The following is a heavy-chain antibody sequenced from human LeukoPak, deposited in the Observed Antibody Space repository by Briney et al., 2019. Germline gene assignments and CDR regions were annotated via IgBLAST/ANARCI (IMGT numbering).Heavy chain of an antibody. CDR3: ARDRRFNGMDV. J-gene: IGHJ6*02. V-gene: IGHV4-59*01. Sequence: SETLSLTCTVPGGSISGYYWSWIRRPPGKGLEWIGDIYYIGSTNYNPSLKSRVTISVDTSKNQFSLNLSSVTAADTAVYYCARDRRFNGMDVWGQGTTVTVSS. CDR1: GGSISGYY. D-gene: IGHD3-3*01. CDR2: IYYIGST.